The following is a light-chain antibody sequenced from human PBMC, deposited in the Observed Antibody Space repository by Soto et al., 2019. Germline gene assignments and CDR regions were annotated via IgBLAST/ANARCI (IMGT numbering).Light chain of an antibody. CDR2: WAS. CDR1: QIVLYDSNNKNY. J-gene: IGKJ1*01. Sequence: DIGLTQSPDSLAVSLGERATINCKSSQIVLYDSNNKNYLAWYQQKPGQPPKLLIYWASTRESGVPDRFSGSGSGTDFTLTISVLQAEDVAVYYCQQYYSTPLTFGQGTKVEIK. CDR3: QQYYSTPLT. V-gene: IGKV4-1*01.